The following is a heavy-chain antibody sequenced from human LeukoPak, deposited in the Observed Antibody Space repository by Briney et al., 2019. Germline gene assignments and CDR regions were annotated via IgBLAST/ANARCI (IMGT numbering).Heavy chain of an antibody. CDR1: GFTFSSYG. V-gene: IGHV3-30*18. CDR3: AKLEVVITTSDY. J-gene: IGHJ4*02. Sequence: GGSLRLSCAASGFTFSSYGMHWVRQAPGKGLEWVAVISYDGSNKYYADSVKGRFTISRDNSENTLYLQMNSLRAEDTAVYYCAKLEVVITTSDYWGQGTLVTVSS. CDR2: ISYDGSNK. D-gene: IGHD3-22*01.